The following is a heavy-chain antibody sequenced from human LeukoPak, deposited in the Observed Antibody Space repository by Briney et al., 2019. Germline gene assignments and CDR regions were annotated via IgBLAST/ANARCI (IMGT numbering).Heavy chain of an antibody. J-gene: IGHJ3*02. D-gene: IGHD5-12*01. CDR1: GYTFTSYG. V-gene: IGHV1-18*01. CDR3: ARDGYSGYDFMAFDI. Sequence: ASVKVSCKASGYTFTSYGISWVRQAPGQELEWMGWISAYNGNTNYAQKLQGRVTMTTDTSTSTAYMELRSLRSDDTAVYYCARDGYSGYDFMAFDIWGQGTMVTVSS. CDR2: ISAYNGNT.